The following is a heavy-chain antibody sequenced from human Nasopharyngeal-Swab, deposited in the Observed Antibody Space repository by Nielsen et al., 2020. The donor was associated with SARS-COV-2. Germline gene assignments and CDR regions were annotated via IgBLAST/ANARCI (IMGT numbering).Heavy chain of an antibody. D-gene: IGHD2-21*02. J-gene: IGHJ6*02. Sequence: SETLSLTCTVSGGSISSYYWSWIRQPPGKGLEWIGYIYYSGSTNYSPSLKSRVTISVATSKDQFSLKLSSVTAADTAVYYCAREAPQTARDYSYYAMDVWGQGTTVTVSS. CDR1: GGSISSYY. V-gene: IGHV4-59*01. CDR3: AREAPQTARDYSYYAMDV. CDR2: IYYSGST.